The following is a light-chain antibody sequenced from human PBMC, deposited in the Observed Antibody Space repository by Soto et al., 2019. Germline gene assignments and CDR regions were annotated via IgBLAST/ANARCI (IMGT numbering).Light chain of an antibody. V-gene: IGKV3-11*01. Sequence: EIVLTQSPATLSLSPGGRATLSCRASQSVSRYLAWYQQKPGQAPRLLIYDASNRATGVPARFSGSGSGTDFTLTISSLEPEDFAVYYCQQRSNWPITFGQGTRLEIK. CDR2: DAS. CDR3: QQRSNWPIT. J-gene: IGKJ5*01. CDR1: QSVSRY.